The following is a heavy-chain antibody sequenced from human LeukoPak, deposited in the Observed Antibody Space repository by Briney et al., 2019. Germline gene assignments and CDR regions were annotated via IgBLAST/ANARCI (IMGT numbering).Heavy chain of an antibody. CDR1: GFTVSSNY. CDR3: AHTWLGEFNFDY. V-gene: IGHV3-53*05. CDR2: IYSGGST. J-gene: IGHJ4*02. Sequence: GGSLRLSCAASGFTVSSNYMSWVRQAPGKGLEWVSIIYSGGSTYYADSVKGRFTISRDNSKNTLYLQTNSLRAEDTAVYYCAHTWLGEFNFDYWGQGTLVTVSS. D-gene: IGHD3-10*01.